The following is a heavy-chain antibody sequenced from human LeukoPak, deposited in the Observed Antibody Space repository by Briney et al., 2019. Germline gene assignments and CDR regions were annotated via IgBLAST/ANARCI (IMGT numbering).Heavy chain of an antibody. CDR1: GFTVSTNY. D-gene: IGHD3-16*02. J-gene: IGHJ4*02. V-gene: IGHV3-11*04. Sequence: KTGGSLRLSCAASGFTVSTNYMSWVRQAPGKGLEWVSYIAGSDTTTYYADSVRGRFTISRDNAKSSLYLQMNSLRAEDTALYYCTTLVYHLDSWGQGTLVTVSS. CDR2: IAGSDTTT. CDR3: TTLVYHLDS.